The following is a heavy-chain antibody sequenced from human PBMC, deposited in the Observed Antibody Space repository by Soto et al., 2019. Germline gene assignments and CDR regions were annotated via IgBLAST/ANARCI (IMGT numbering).Heavy chain of an antibody. D-gene: IGHD2-15*01. J-gene: IGHJ4*01. CDR1: GFTFITAW. CDR3: AADLPGHGGGYEFDY. CDR2: IKSKNDGGTT. V-gene: IGHV3-15*07. Sequence: PGGALRLSCAASGFTFITAWMNWGRQAPGKGLEWVGRIKSKNDGGTTDYAAPVKGRFTISRDDSKNTVYLQMNSLRTEDTALYYCAADLPGHGGGYEFDYWGQGP.